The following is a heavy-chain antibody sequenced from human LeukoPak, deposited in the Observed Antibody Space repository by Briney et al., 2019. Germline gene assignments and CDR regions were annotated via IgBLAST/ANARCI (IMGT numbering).Heavy chain of an antibody. CDR3: AKDTYSNGYHYYYYMDA. CDR1: GFTVITND. Sequence: GGSLRLSCAASGFTVITNDMTWVRQAPGKGLEWVSVLYSDGNTKYADSVKGRFTISRDNSKNTLYLQMDSLRPEDTAIYYCAKDTYSNGYHYYYYMDAWGKGTTVTVSS. J-gene: IGHJ6*03. D-gene: IGHD5-18*01. V-gene: IGHV3-53*05. CDR2: LYSDGNT.